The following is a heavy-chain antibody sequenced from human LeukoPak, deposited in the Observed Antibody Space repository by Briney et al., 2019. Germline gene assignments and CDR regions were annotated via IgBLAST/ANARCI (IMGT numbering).Heavy chain of an antibody. J-gene: IGHJ3*02. CDR2: IRSKAYGGTT. D-gene: IGHD2-2*01. CDR1: GFTFSSYA. CDR3: TRVRDPLLDDAFDI. Sequence: GGSLRLSCAASGFTFSSYAMSWVRQAPGKGLEWVGFIRSKAYGGTTEYAASVKGRFTISRDDSKSIAYLQMNSLKTEDTAVYYCTRVRDPLLDDAFDIWGQGTVVTVSS. V-gene: IGHV3-49*04.